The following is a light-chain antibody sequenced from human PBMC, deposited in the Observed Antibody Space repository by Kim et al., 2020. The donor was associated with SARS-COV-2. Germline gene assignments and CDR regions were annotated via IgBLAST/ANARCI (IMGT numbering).Light chain of an antibody. CDR2: YDR. CDR1: DIGSKR. Sequence: PGRTARITCGGNDIGSKRVQWYQQQPGQAPVLVIYYDRDRPSGMPGRFSGSNSGNTATLTISRVEAGDEADYYCQVWDSSSDHPYVFGTGTKVTVL. V-gene: IGLV3-21*04. CDR3: QVWDSSSDHPYV. J-gene: IGLJ1*01.